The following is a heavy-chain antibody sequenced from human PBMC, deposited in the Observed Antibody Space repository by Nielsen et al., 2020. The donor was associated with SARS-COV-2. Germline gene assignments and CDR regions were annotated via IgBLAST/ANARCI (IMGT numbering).Heavy chain of an antibody. Sequence: SETLSLTCAVYGGSFSGYYWSWIRQPPGKGLEWIGEINHSGSTNYNPSLNSRVTISVDTSKNQFSLKLSSVTAADTAVYYCARGVEMSIAAAGRSVNWFDPWGQGTLVTVSS. CDR1: GGSFSGYY. CDR3: ARGVEMSIAAAGRSVNWFDP. D-gene: IGHD6-13*01. CDR2: INHSGST. V-gene: IGHV4-34*01. J-gene: IGHJ5*02.